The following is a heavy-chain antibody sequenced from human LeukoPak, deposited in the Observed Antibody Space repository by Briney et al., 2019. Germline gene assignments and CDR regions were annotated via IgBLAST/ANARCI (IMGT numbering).Heavy chain of an antibody. D-gene: IGHD5-18*01. Sequence: GGSLRLSCAASGFTFSSYWMSWVRQAPGKGLEWVANIKQDGSEKYYVDSVKGRFTISRDNAKNSLYLQMNSLRAEDTAVYYCARDQLQLWTPGLSFFDYWGQGTLVTVSS. CDR1: GFTFSSYW. CDR2: IKQDGSEK. V-gene: IGHV3-7*01. CDR3: ARDQLQLWTPGLSFFDY. J-gene: IGHJ4*02.